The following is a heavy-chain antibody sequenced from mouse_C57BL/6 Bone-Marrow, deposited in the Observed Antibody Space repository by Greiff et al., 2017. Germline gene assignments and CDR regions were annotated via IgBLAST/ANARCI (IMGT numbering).Heavy chain of an antibody. CDR2: ISSGSSTI. CDR1: GFTFSDYG. CDR3: AKDYGSSLDY. Sequence: EVKLMESGGGLVKPGGSLKLSCAASGFTFSDYGMHWVRQAPEKGLEWVAYISSGSSTIYYADTVKGRFTISRDNAKNTLFLQLTSLRSEDTAMYYCAKDYGSSLDYWGQGTTLTVSS. J-gene: IGHJ2*01. D-gene: IGHD1-1*01. V-gene: IGHV5-17*01.